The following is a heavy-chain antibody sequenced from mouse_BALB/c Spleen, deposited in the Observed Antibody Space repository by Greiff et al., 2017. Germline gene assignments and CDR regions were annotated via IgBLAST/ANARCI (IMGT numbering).Heavy chain of an antibody. V-gene: IGHV10-1*02. Sequence: DAGGGLVQPKGSLKLSCAASGFTFNTYAMNWVRQAPGKGLEWVARIRSKSNNYATYYADSVKDRFTISRDDSQSMLYLQMNNLKTEDTAMYYCVRRGYYYGSSSMDYWGQGTSVTVSS. J-gene: IGHJ4*01. D-gene: IGHD1-1*01. CDR3: VRRGYYYGSSSMDY. CDR2: IRSKSNNYAT. CDR1: GFTFNTYA.